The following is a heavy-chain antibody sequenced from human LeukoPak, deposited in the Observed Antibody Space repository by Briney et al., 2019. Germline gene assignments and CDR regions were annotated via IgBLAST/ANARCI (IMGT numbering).Heavy chain of an antibody. D-gene: IGHD1-14*01. CDR3: ARTGTSGAVVYYFDY. CDR1: GYSFTSYW. CDR2: IYPGDSDT. J-gene: IGHJ4*02. V-gene: IGHV5-51*01. Sequence: GESLKISCKGSGYSFTSYWIGWVRQMPGKGVEGLGIIYPGDSDTRYSPSFQGQVTISADKSINTAYLQWSSLKASDTAMYHCARTGTSGAVVYYFDYWGQGTLVTVSS.